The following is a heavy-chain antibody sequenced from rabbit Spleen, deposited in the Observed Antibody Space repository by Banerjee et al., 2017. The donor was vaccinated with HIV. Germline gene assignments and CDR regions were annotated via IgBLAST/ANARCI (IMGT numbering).Heavy chain of an antibody. CDR1: GFSFSSCYY. CDR2: IYGDSSGST. D-gene: IGHD2-1*01. J-gene: IGHJ4*01. CDR3: ARGSATMTMVITGYYLNL. V-gene: IGHV1S45*01. Sequence: QEQLEESGGDLVKPGASLTLTCTASGFSFSSCYYMCWVRQAPGKGLECIACIYGDSSGSTWYASWAKGRFTISKTSSTTVTLQMTSVTAADTATYFCARGSATMTMVITGYYLNLWGQGTLVTVS.